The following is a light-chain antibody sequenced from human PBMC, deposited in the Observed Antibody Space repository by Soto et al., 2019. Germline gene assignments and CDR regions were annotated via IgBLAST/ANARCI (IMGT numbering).Light chain of an antibody. CDR2: DAS. CDR1: QSVSAY. J-gene: IGKJ4*01. Sequence: EIVLTQSPATLSLSPGERATLSCRASQSVSAYLAWYQQKPGQPPRLLIYDASNRATGIPARFSGSGSGKDFTLTISSLEPEDSAVYYCQQRTIPITFGGGTKVEIK. V-gene: IGKV3-11*01. CDR3: QQRTIPIT.